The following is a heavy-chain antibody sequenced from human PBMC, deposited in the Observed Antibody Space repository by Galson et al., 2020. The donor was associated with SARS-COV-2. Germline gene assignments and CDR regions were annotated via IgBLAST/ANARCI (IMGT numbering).Heavy chain of an antibody. J-gene: IGHJ4*02. D-gene: IGHD3-22*01. CDR2: ITSSSYI. V-gene: IGHV3-21*01. CDR3: ARDLYDSSGILAY. Sequence: GGSLRLSCAASGFIFSAYSMNWVRQAPGKGLEWVSFITSSSYIYYADSVKGRFTISRDNARNSLYLQMNSLRAEDTAVYYCARDLYDSSGILAYWGQGTLVTVSS. CDR1: GFIFSAYS.